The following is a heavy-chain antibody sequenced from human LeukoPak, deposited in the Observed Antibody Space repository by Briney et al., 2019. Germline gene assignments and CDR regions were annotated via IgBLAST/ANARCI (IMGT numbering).Heavy chain of an antibody. Sequence: GSLRLSCAASGFTFSSYSINCVRQAPGRGLEWVSSISSSSSYIYYAASVKGRFTISRDNAKNSLYLQMNSLRAEDTAVYYCARAIVATDAFDIWGQGTMVTVSS. CDR3: ARAIVATDAFDI. J-gene: IGHJ3*02. V-gene: IGHV3-21*01. CDR2: ISSSSSYI. CDR1: GFTFSSYS. D-gene: IGHD5-12*01.